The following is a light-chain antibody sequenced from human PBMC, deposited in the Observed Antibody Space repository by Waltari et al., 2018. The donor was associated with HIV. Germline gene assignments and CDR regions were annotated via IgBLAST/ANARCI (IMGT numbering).Light chain of an antibody. V-gene: IGLV2-14*03. CDR3: SSYTSGNIWV. CDR1: NNDIATYNY. CDR2: HAS. Sequence: QSALTQPASVSGSPGQSITISCTGTNNDIATYNYVSWYQQHPGKAPKLVIYHASKRPSGVSVRFSGSTSGNTASLTISGLQAEDEADYHCSSYTSGNIWVFGGGTKLTVL. J-gene: IGLJ3*02.